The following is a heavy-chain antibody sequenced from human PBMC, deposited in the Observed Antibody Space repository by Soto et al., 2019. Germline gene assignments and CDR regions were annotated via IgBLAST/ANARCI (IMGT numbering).Heavy chain of an antibody. CDR1: GGSISSGGYY. D-gene: IGHD3-9*01. V-gene: IGHV4-31*03. CDR3: ARLEKGTYYDILTGYYIGTVDP. Sequence: LSLTCTVSGGSISSGGYYWSWIRQHPGKGLEWIGYIYYSGSTYYNPSLKSRVTISVDTSKNQFSLKLSSVTAADTAVYYCARLEKGTYYDILTGYYIGTVDPWGQGTLVTVSS. J-gene: IGHJ5*02. CDR2: IYYSGST.